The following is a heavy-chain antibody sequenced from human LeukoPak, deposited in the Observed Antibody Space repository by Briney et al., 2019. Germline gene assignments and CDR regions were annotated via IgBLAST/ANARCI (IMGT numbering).Heavy chain of an antibody. CDR3: ARDPGYCSSTSCERYFDY. V-gene: IGHV1-2*02. Sequence: ASVKVSCKASGYTFTGYYMHWVRQAPGQGLEWMGWINPNSGGTNYAQKFQGRVTMTRDTSISTAYMELSRLRSDDTAVYYCARDPGYCSSTSCERYFDYWGRGTLVTVSS. D-gene: IGHD2-2*01. CDR1: GYTFTGYY. J-gene: IGHJ4*02. CDR2: INPNSGGT.